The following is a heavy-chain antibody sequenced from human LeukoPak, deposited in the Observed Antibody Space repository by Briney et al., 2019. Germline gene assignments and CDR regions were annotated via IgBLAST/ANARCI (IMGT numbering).Heavy chain of an antibody. CDR3: ARRYFDWLLRVGYYFDY. D-gene: IGHD3-9*01. Sequence: WVRQPPGKGLEWIGSIYYSGSTYYNPSLKSRVTISVDTSKNQFSLKLSSVTAADTAVYYCARRYFDWLLRVGYYFDYWGQGTLVTVSS. CDR2: IYYSGST. V-gene: IGHV4-39*01. J-gene: IGHJ4*02.